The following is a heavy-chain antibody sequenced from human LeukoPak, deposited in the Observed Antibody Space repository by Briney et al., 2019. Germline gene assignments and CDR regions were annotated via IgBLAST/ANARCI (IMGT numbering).Heavy chain of an antibody. J-gene: IGHJ4*02. V-gene: IGHV3-33*01. CDR3: AREGIYDYVWGSYDY. CDR1: GFTFSSYG. D-gene: IGHD3-16*01. CDR2: IWYDGSNK. Sequence: PGRSLRLSCAASGFTFSSYGMHWVRQAPGKGLEWVAVIWYDGSNKYYADSVKGRFTISRDNSKNTLYLQMNSLRAEDTAVYYCAREGIYDYVWGSYDYWGQGTLVTVSS.